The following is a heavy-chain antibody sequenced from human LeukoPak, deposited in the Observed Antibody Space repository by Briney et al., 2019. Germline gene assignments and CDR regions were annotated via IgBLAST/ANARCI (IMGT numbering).Heavy chain of an antibody. V-gene: IGHV4-59*08. Sequence: PSETLSLTCTVSGGSISSYYWSWIRQPPGKGLEWIGYIYYSGSTNYNPSLKSRVTISVDTSKNQFSLNLISVTAADTAVYYCARMGYSSSWYFGYWGQGTLVTVPS. CDR3: ARMGYSSSWYFGY. CDR1: GGSISSYY. J-gene: IGHJ4*02. CDR2: IYYSGST. D-gene: IGHD6-13*01.